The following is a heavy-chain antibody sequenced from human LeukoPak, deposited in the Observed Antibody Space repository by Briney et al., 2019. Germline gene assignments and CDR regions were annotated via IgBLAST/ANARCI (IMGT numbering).Heavy chain of an antibody. CDR3: VRFMITFGGVIAYFDY. J-gene: IGHJ4*02. CDR1: GGSISSGGYY. D-gene: IGHD3-16*02. Sequence: SETLSLTCTVSGGSISSGGYYWSWIRQHPGKGLEWIGYIYYSGSTYYNPSLKSRVTISVDMSKNQFSMKLSSVTAADTAVYYCVRFMITFGGVIAYFDYWGQGTLVTVSS. V-gene: IGHV4-31*03. CDR2: IYYSGST.